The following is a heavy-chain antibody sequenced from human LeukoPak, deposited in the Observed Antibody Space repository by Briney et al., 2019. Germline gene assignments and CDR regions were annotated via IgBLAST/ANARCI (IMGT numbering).Heavy chain of an antibody. J-gene: IGHJ6*03. CDR2: ILGNGRST. CDR3: GTPQSPSRGFYMDV. Sequence: PGGSLRLSCAASGFTFSNYAMNWVRQAPGKGLEWVAAILGNGRSTYYTDSVKGRFTISRDNSKNTLYLQMHTLRVEDTAVYYCGTPQSPSRGFYMDVSGKGTTVTVSS. CDR1: GFTFSNYA. V-gene: IGHV3-23*01.